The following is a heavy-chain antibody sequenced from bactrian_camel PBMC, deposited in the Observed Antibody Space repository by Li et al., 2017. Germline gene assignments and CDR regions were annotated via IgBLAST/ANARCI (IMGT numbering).Heavy chain of an antibody. CDR2: IRRDDLT. CDR1: GLSVSDSS. CDR3: GTNKYCRGSACCNSDFSH. Sequence: HVQLVESGGGSVQAGGSLRLSCAPSGLSVSDSSMAWFRQSPGKEPEAVAAIRRDDLTAYSESVKGRFTISKDSAKNTLYLQMNNLKPEDTAMYYCGTNKYCRGSACCNSDFSHWGQGTQVTVS. J-gene: IGHJ4*01. V-gene: IGHV3S55*01. D-gene: IGHD2*01.